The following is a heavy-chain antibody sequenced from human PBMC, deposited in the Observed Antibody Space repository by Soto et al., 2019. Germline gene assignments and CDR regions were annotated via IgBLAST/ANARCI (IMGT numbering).Heavy chain of an antibody. Sequence: GGSLRLSCAASGFTFSSYWMHWVRQAPGKGLVWVSRINSDGSSTSYADSVKGRFTISRDNAKNTLYLQMNRLRAEDTAVYYCARGSGSGPPSYNWFDPWGQGTLVTVSS. CDR2: INSDGSST. V-gene: IGHV3-74*01. CDR3: ARGSGSGPPSYNWFDP. J-gene: IGHJ5*02. CDR1: GFTFSSYW. D-gene: IGHD2-15*01.